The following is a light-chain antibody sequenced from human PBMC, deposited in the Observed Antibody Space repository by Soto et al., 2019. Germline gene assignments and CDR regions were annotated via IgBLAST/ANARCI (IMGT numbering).Light chain of an antibody. CDR3: CSYAGSSVFYV. CDR2: DVS. CDR1: SSDVGGYNY. J-gene: IGLJ1*01. V-gene: IGLV2-11*01. Sequence: QSALTQPRSVSVSPGQSVTISCTGTSSDVGGYNYVSWYQQHTGKAPKLMIYDVSERPSGVPDRFSGSKSGSTASLTISGLQAEDEADYYCCSYAGSSVFYVFGSGTKVTVL.